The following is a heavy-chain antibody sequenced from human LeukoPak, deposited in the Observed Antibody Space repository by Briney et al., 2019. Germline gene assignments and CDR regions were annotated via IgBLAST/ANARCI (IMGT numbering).Heavy chain of an antibody. CDR2: INHSGST. D-gene: IGHD5-18*01. Sequence: SETLSLTCAVYGGSFSGYYWSWIRQPPGRGLEWIGEINHSGSTNYNPSLKSRVTISVDTSKNQFSLKLSSVTAADTAVYYCAGPGRNGYPHWGQGTLVTVSS. V-gene: IGHV4-34*01. CDR1: GGSFSGYY. CDR3: AGPGRNGYPH. J-gene: IGHJ4*02.